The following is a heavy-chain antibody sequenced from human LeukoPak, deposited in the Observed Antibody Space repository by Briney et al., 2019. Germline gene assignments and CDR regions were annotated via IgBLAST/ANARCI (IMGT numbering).Heavy chain of an antibody. D-gene: IGHD5-18*01. CDR1: GGSISSSSYY. CDR3: ARHPPSRGYSYGYPPNYFDY. V-gene: IGHV4-39*01. J-gene: IGHJ4*02. Sequence: SETLSLTCTVSGGSISSSSYYWGWIRQPPGKGLEWIESIYYSGSTYYNPSLKSRVTISVDTSKNQFSLKLSSVTAADTAVYYCARHPPSRGYSYGYPPNYFDYWGQGTLVTVSS. CDR2: IYYSGST.